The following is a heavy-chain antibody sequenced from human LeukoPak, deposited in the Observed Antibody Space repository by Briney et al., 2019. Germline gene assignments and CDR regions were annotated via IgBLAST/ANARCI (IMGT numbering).Heavy chain of an antibody. Sequence: ASVKVSCKASGGTFSSYAISWVRQAPGQGLEWMGWISAYNGNANYAQKLQGRVPMTTDTSTSTAYMELRSLRSDDTAVYYCARDKQWPVLGAFDIWGQGTMVTVSS. J-gene: IGHJ3*02. V-gene: IGHV1-18*01. CDR1: GGTFSSYA. CDR3: ARDKQWPVLGAFDI. CDR2: ISAYNGNA. D-gene: IGHD6-19*01.